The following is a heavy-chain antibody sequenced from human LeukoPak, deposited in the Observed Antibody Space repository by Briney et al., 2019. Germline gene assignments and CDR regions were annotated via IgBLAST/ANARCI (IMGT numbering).Heavy chain of an antibody. Sequence: GGSLRLSCAASGFTFSSYWMSWVRQAPGKGLEWLANIKQDGSEKYYVDSVKGQFTISRDNAKNSLYLQMNSLRAEDTAVYYCARDRTWELPLIGYWGQGTLVTVSS. CDR1: GFTFSSYW. V-gene: IGHV3-7*01. CDR3: ARDRTWELPLIGY. D-gene: IGHD1-26*01. CDR2: IKQDGSEK. J-gene: IGHJ4*02.